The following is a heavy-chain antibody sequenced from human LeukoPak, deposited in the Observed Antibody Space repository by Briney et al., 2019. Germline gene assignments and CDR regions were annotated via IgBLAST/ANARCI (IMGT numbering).Heavy chain of an antibody. V-gene: IGHV1-69*05. J-gene: IGHJ3*02. CDR2: IIPIFGTA. CDR3: ARRGVAVAGTEDAFDI. D-gene: IGHD6-19*01. Sequence: GSSVKVSCKASGGTFSSYAISWVRQATGQGLEWMGRIIPIFGTANYAQKFQGRVTITTDESTSTAYMELSSLRSEDTAVYYCARRGVAVAGTEDAFDIWGQGTMVTVSS. CDR1: GGTFSSYA.